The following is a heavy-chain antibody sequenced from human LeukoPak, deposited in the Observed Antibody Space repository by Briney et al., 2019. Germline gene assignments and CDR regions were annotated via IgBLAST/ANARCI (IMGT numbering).Heavy chain of an antibody. Sequence: GGSLRLSCVASGFTFTTHWMSWVRQAPGKGLEWVANIKQDGNDKHYLESVKGRFTISRDNAKNSLYLQMNSLRAEDTAVYYCARGLYSSSWYDFDYWGQGILVSVSS. CDR1: GFTFTTHW. CDR2: IKQDGNDK. V-gene: IGHV3-7*01. D-gene: IGHD6-13*01. CDR3: ARGLYSSSWYDFDY. J-gene: IGHJ4*02.